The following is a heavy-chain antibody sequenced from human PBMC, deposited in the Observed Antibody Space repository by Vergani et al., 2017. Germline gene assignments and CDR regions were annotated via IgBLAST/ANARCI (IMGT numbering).Heavy chain of an antibody. CDR2: INHSGST. V-gene: IGHV4-34*01. CDR1: GGSMSGYY. CDR3: ARTRFTMVRGAWFDP. J-gene: IGHJ5*02. Sequence: QVRLQESGPGLVKPSETLSLTCSVSGGSMSGYYWSWIRQPPGKGLEWIGEINHSGSTNYNPSLKSRVTISVDTSKNQFSLKLSSVTAADTAVYYCARTRFTMVRGAWFDPWGQGTLVTVSS. D-gene: IGHD3-10*01.